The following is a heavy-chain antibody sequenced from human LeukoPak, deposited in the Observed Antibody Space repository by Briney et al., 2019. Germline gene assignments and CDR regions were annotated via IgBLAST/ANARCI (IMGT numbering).Heavy chain of an antibody. CDR2: ISDNDGVT. CDR1: GFIFSTYG. CDR3: AKIAGFGEWGPNYFDY. Sequence: GGSLRLSCAASGFIFSTYGMSWVRQAPGKGLEWVSGISDNDGVTNYADSVKGRFTISRDNSKNTLYLQMNSVRDEDTAVYYCAKIAGFGEWGPNYFDYWGQGTLVTVSS. D-gene: IGHD3-10*01. J-gene: IGHJ4*02. V-gene: IGHV3-23*01.